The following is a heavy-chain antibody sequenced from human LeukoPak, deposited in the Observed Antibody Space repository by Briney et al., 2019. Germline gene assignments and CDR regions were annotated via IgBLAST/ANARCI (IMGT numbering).Heavy chain of an antibody. CDR3: ARVGLGYYDSSGYYYGAFDI. Sequence: GGSLRLSCAASGFTFSSYSMNWVRQAPGKGLEWVSSISSSSSYIYYEDSVKGRFTISRDNAKNSLYLQMNSLRAEDTAVYYCARVGLGYYDSSGYYYGAFDIWGQGTMVTVSS. CDR2: ISSSSSYI. CDR1: GFTFSSYS. V-gene: IGHV3-21*01. D-gene: IGHD3-22*01. J-gene: IGHJ3*02.